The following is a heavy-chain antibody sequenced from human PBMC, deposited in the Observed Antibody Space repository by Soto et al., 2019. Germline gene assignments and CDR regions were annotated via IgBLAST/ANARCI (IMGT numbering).Heavy chain of an antibody. CDR1: GFTFSSYG. CDR2: IWYDGSNK. CDR3: ARDRIAAAGYYYYYMDV. Sequence: QVQLVESGGGVVQPGRSLRLSCAASGFTFSSYGMHWVRQAPGKGLEWVAVIWYDGSNKYYADSVKGRFTISRDNSKNTLYLQMNSLRAEDTAVYYCARDRIAAAGYYYYYMDVWGKGTTVTVSS. D-gene: IGHD6-13*01. V-gene: IGHV3-33*01. J-gene: IGHJ6*03.